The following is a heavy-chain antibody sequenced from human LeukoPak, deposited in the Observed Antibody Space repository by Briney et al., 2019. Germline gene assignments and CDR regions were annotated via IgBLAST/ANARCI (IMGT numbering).Heavy chain of an antibody. D-gene: IGHD6-13*01. Sequence: PGGSLRLSCAASGFTFSSYAMSWVRQAPGKGLEWVSAISGSGGSTYYADSVKGRFTISRDNSKDTLYLQMNSLRAEDTAVYYCANGLRAAADAFDIWGQGTMVTVSS. CDR2: ISGSGGST. V-gene: IGHV3-23*01. J-gene: IGHJ3*02. CDR1: GFTFSSYA. CDR3: ANGLRAAADAFDI.